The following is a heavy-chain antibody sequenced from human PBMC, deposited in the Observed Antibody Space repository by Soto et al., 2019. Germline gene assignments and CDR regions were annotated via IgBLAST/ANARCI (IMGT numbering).Heavy chain of an antibody. CDR2: ISTSGDTT. V-gene: IGHV3-23*01. CDR3: AKADYTDNWFDP. D-gene: IGHD4-4*01. CDR1: GFTFSNYA. Sequence: EVHLLQSGGGLVQSGGSLRLSCAASGFTFSNYAMTWVSQAPGKGLEWVSGISTSGDTTYYADSVKGRFTISRDNSKNTLYLEMSSLRAEDTAIYYCAKADYTDNWFDPWGQGTLVTVSS. J-gene: IGHJ5*01.